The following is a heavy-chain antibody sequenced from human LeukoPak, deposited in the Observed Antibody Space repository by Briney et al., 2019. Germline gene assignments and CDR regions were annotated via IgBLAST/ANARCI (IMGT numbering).Heavy chain of an antibody. V-gene: IGHV1-2*02. J-gene: IGHJ5*02. CDR2: INPNSGGT. D-gene: IGHD5-18*01. Sequence: ASVKVSCKASGNTFTGYYMHWVRQAPGQGLEWMGWINPNSGGTNYAQKFQGRVTMTRDTSISTAYMELSRLRSDDTAVYYCATFGDVRVDTAMVEGTGQLNWFDPWGQGTLVTVSS. CDR1: GNTFTGYY. CDR3: ATFGDVRVDTAMVEGTGQLNWFDP.